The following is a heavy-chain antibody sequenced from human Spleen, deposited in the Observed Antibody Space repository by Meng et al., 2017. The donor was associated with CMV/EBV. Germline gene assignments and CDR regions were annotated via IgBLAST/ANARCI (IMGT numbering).Heavy chain of an antibody. CDR1: GFMLSDYD. V-gene: IGHV3-33*05. Sequence: GESLKISCVASGFMLSDYDIHWVRQPPGKGLQWVAAVSTDGSNKYYEDSVKGRFTICRDNSKNTLYLQMNSLRAEDSAVYFCTKDEVVSATNYHYGMDVWGQGTTVTVSS. D-gene: IGHD2-15*01. CDR2: VSTDGSNK. CDR3: TKDEVVSATNYHYGMDV. J-gene: IGHJ6*02.